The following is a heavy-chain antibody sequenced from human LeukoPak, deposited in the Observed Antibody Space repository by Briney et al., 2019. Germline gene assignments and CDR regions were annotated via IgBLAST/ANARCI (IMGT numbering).Heavy chain of an antibody. CDR3: AKERGAAAVAYFDY. CDR2: ISYDGSNK. V-gene: IGHV3-30*18. Sequence: GGSLRLSCAASGFTFSSYGMHWVRQAPGKGLEWVAVISYDGSNKYYADSVKGRFTISRDSSKNTLYLQMNSLRAEDTAVYYCAKERGAAAVAYFDYWGQGTLVTVSS. J-gene: IGHJ4*02. CDR1: GFTFSSYG. D-gene: IGHD6-13*01.